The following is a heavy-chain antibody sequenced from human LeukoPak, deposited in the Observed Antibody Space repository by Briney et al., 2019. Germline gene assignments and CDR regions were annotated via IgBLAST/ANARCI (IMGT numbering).Heavy chain of an antibody. CDR3: ARAYYGSGSYGSYYYYGMDV. J-gene: IGHJ6*02. Sequence: GGSLRLSCAASGFTFSSYEMNWVRQAPGKGLEWVSYIGSSGSTIYYADSVKGRFTISRDNAKNSLYLQMNSLRAEDTAVYYCARAYYGSGSYGSYYYYGMDVWGQGTTVTVSS. CDR2: IGSSGSTI. CDR1: GFTFSSYE. D-gene: IGHD3-10*01. V-gene: IGHV3-48*03.